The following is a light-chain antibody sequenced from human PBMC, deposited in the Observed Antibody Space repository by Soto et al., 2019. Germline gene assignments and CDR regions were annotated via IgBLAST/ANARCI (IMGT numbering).Light chain of an antibody. Sequence: TQSPSFLSASVGDRVTITCRASQGISTFLAWYQQHPGTAPKRLIYDASNLQSGVPSRFSGSGSGTEFTLTISSLQPEDFATYYCQQVNNYPLTFGGGTKVDIK. J-gene: IGKJ4*01. CDR1: QGISTF. CDR2: DAS. CDR3: QQVNNYPLT. V-gene: IGKV1-9*01.